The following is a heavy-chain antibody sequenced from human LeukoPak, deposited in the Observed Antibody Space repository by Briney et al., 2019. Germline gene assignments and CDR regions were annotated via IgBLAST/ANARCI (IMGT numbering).Heavy chain of an antibody. D-gene: IGHD3-22*01. Sequence: GGSLRLSCAASGFSLSSYAMSWVRQAPGKGLEWVSSISGSGGTTYYADSVKGRFTISRDNSKNMLYLQVSSLRAEDTAIYYCAKDRGNYYDTPRFDPWGQGTLVTVAS. J-gene: IGHJ5*02. CDR2: ISGSGGTT. V-gene: IGHV3-23*01. CDR3: AKDRGNYYDTPRFDP. CDR1: GFSLSSYA.